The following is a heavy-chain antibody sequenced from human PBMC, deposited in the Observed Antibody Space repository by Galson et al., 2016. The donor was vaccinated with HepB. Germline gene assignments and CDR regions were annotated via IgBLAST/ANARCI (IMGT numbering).Heavy chain of an antibody. J-gene: IGHJ6*02. CDR2: ISYDGSNK. CDR1: GFTFSSYV. D-gene: IGHD6-19*01. V-gene: IGHV3-30*18. CDR3: VKDRGIAVAGDYAMDV. Sequence: SLRLSCAASGFTFSSYVMHWVRQAPGKGLEWVAVISYDGSNKYYADSVKGRFTISRDNAKNSLYLQMNRLGGEDTAFYYCVKDRGIAVAGDYAMDVWGQGTTVTVSS.